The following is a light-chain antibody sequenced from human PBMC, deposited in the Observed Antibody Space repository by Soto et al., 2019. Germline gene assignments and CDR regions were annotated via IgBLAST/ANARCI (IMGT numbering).Light chain of an antibody. CDR2: EIS. V-gene: IGKV2-24*01. CDR3: MQATQFQYT. J-gene: IGKJ2*01. Sequence: DIVMTQTPLSSPVTLGQPASISCRSSQGLVHSDGNTYLSWLQQRPGQPPRLLIYEISNRFSGVPERFSGSGAGTDFTLKISRVEAEDVGIYYFMQATQFQYTFGQGTKLEIK. CDR1: QGLVHSDGNTY.